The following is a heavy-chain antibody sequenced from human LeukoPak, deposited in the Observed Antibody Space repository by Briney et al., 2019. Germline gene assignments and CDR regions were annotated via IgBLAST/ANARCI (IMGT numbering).Heavy chain of an antibody. V-gene: IGHV3-7*01. CDR1: GFSFSSNW. D-gene: IGHD6-19*01. CDR3: AGIAVAVGAFDI. J-gene: IGHJ3*02. CDR2: INPDGSEK. Sequence: GGSLRLSCTASGFSFSSNWMTWVRQAPGKGLEWVGNINPDGSEKFYVDSVRGRFTISRDNARGSVYLQMTSLRAEDTAVYYCAGIAVAVGAFDIWGQGTMVTVSS.